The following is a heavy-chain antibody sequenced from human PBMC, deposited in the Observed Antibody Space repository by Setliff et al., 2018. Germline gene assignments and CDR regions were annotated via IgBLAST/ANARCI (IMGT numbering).Heavy chain of an antibody. CDR2: LSYNGNA. CDR1: SGSISSDNYY. Sequence: PSETLSLTCTVSSGSISSDNYYWGWIRQPPGKGLEWIGTLSYNGNAYYTPSLXXXXXXXXXXXXXXXXXXXXXXXXXXTXXXXXARHTIAMSTIISYFDYWGQGTLVTVSS. CDR3: ARHTIAMSTIISYFDY. D-gene: IGHD1-1*01. J-gene: IGHJ4*02. V-gene: IGHV4-39*01.